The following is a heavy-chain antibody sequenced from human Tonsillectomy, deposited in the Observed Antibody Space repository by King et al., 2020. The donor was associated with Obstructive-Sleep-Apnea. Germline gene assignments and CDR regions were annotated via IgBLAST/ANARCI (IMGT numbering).Heavy chain of an antibody. CDR2: IKQDGSEK. D-gene: IGHD3-3*01. J-gene: IGHJ6*02. V-gene: IGHV3-7*03. CDR1: GFTFSSYW. CDR3: ARDLMGITIFGVVGGMDV. Sequence: VQLVESGGGLVQPGGSLRLSCAASGFTFSSYWMSWVRQAPGKGLEWVANIKQDGSEKYYVDSVKGRFTISRDNAKNSLYLQMNSLRAEDTAVYYGARDLMGITIFGVVGGMDVWGQGTTVTVSS.